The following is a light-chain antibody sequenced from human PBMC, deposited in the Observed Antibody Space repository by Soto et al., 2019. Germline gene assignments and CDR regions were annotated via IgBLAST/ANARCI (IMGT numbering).Light chain of an antibody. CDR1: QDISNY. J-gene: IGKJ3*01. V-gene: IGKV1-33*01. Sequence: DIQMTQSPPSLSASVGDRVTITCQASQDISNYLNWYQQKLGKAPKLLIYDASNLETGVPSRFSGSGSGTHFTFTITSLQPEDSATYYCQHFDNLPLSFGPGIKVHIK. CDR3: QHFDNLPLS. CDR2: DAS.